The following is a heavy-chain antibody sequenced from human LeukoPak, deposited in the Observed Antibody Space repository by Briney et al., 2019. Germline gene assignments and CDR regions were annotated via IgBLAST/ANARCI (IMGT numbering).Heavy chain of an antibody. CDR2: IVVGSGNT. CDR1: GFTPSSSA. V-gene: IGHV1-58*01. J-gene: IGHJ6*02. CDR3: ARGVVPYYYGMDV. Sequence: ASVKVSCTASGFTPSSSAVQWVRQARGHRREWLGWIVVGSGNTNYAQKLQERVTITRDMSTSTAYMELSSLRSEDTAVYYCARGVVPYYYGMDVWGQGTTVTVSS. D-gene: IGHD2-2*01.